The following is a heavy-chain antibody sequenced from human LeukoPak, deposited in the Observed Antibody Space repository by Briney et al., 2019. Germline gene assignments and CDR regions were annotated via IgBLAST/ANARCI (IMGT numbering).Heavy chain of an antibody. Sequence: SVKVSCKASGGTFSSYAISWVRQAPGQGLEWMGGIIPIFGTANYAQKFQGRVTITADESTSTAYMELSNLRSEDTAVYYCARSAPICVVVPAATDRCYYYGMDVWGKGTTVTVSS. CDR3: ARSAPICVVVPAATDRCYYYGMDV. CDR1: GGTFSSYA. CDR2: IIPIFGTA. J-gene: IGHJ6*04. D-gene: IGHD2-2*01. V-gene: IGHV1-69*13.